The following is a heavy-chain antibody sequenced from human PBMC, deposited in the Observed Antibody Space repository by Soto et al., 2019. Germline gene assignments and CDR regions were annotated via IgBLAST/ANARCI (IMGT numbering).Heavy chain of an antibody. CDR1: GFTFGSYW. CDR3: ARESGSDGGYYFDY. Sequence: EVQLVESGGGLVQPGGSLRLSCGASGFTFGSYWMHWVRQAPGKGLVWVARVNRDGTGTDHVESVKGRFTISRDNAKNTLYLQMSSLRAEDTAVYNCARESGSDGGYYFDYWGQGTLVTVSS. D-gene: IGHD5-12*01. V-gene: IGHV3-74*01. J-gene: IGHJ4*02. CDR2: VNRDGTGT.